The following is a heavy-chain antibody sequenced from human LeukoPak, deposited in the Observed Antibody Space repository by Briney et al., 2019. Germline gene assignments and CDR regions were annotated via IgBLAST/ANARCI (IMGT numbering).Heavy chain of an antibody. V-gene: IGHV1-46*01. J-gene: IGHJ6*03. CDR2: INPSGGST. CDR3: ARDYYYGSGSYSAYYYMDV. D-gene: IGHD3-10*01. Sequence: ASVKASCKASGYTFTSYYMHWVRQAPGQGLEWMGIINPSGGSTSYAQKFQGRVTMTRDMSTSTVYMELSSLRSEDTAVYYCARDYYYGSGSYSAYYYMDVWGKGTTVTVSS. CDR1: GYTFTSYY.